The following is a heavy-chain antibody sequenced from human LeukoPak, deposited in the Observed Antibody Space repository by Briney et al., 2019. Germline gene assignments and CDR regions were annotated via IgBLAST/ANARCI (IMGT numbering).Heavy chain of an antibody. D-gene: IGHD1-14*01. CDR3: ARVNRDAFDI. CDR2: INHSGNT. CDR1: GESFSKYY. Sequence: SETLSLTCVVYGESFSKYYWSWIRQPPGKGLEWIGEINHSGNTNYNPSLKSRVTISVDTSKNQLSLNLSSATAADTAVYYCARVNRDAFDIWGQGTIVTVSS. J-gene: IGHJ3*02. V-gene: IGHV4-34*01.